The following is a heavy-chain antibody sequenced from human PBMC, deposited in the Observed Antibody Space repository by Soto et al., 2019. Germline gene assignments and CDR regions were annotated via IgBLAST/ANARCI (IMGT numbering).Heavy chain of an antibody. CDR3: ARDNNECWSLSPLAFDY. CDR2: VSTSGNV. V-gene: IGHV4-4*07. D-gene: IGHD3-3*01. CDR1: GGSLTKYY. Sequence: SETLSLTCTVSGGSLTKYYWSWIRQPAGKGLEGIGRVSTSGNVVSKASLRSRLTMSVDTSKSQFSLRLTAVTAADTAVYYCARDNNECWSLSPLAFDYWGQGALVTVSS. J-gene: IGHJ4*02.